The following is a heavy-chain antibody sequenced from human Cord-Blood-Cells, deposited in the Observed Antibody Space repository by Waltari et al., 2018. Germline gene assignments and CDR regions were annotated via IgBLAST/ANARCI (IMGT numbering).Heavy chain of an antibody. CDR3: ARLVIFGVVIDY. CDR1: GGSISSSSYY. J-gene: IGHJ4*02. D-gene: IGHD3-3*01. Sequence: QLQLQESGPGLVKPSETLSLTCTVSGGSISSSSYYWGWIRQPPGKGLGWIGSIYYSGSTYYTPSLKSRVTISVDTSKNQFSLKLSSVTAADTAVYYCARLVIFGVVIDYWGQGTLVTVSS. CDR2: IYYSGST. V-gene: IGHV4-39*01.